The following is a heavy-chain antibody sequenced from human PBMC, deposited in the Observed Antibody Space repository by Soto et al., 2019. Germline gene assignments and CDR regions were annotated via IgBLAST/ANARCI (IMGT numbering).Heavy chain of an antibody. CDR2: INTDGSST. J-gene: IGHJ4*02. D-gene: IGHD3-22*01. CDR3: ARDPPVLEGNDSSGYPFDY. CDR1: GFTFSSYW. Sequence: QPGGSLRLSCAASGFTFSSYWMHWVRQVPGKGLVWVSRINTDGSSTSYADSVKGRFTISRDNAKNTLYLQMNSVRVEDTAVYYCARDPPVLEGNDSSGYPFDYWGQGTLVTVSS. V-gene: IGHV3-74*01.